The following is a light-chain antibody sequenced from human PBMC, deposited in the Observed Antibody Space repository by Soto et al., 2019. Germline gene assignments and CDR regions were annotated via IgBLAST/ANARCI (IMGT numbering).Light chain of an antibody. CDR2: GAS. Sequence: EIVLTQSPGTLSLSPGERATLSCRASQSVSNTYVAWYQQRPGQAPRLLIYGASFRATGIPARFSGRGSGTDFTLSISRLEPEDFAVYYCQQYVTSPRTFGQGTKVDIK. J-gene: IGKJ1*01. CDR3: QQYVTSPRT. CDR1: QSVSNTY. V-gene: IGKV3-20*01.